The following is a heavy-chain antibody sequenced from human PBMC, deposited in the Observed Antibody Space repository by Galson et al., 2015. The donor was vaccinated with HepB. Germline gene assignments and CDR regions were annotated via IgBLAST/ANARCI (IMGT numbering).Heavy chain of an antibody. CDR3: AYTTSRRDAFNV. J-gene: IGHJ3*01. V-gene: IGHV4-59*01. CDR1: GAPINSYY. D-gene: IGHD2-2*01. CDR2: IYYSANS. Sequence: SLTCTVSGAPINSYYWTWIRQSPGKGLEWIGNIYYSANSNYNPALKSRVTISVDTTKKQFSLKLSSVTAADTAVYYCAYTTSRRDAFNVWGQGTMVTVSS.